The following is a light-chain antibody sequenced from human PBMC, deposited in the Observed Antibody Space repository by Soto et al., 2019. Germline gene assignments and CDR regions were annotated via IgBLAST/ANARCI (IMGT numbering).Light chain of an antibody. CDR2: GAS. CDR3: QQFNSWPPWA. CDR1: QSVSSD. V-gene: IGKV3-15*01. J-gene: IGKJ1*01. Sequence: EIVMTQSPATLSVSPGERATLFCRASQSVSSDLAWYQQKPGQPPRLLIYGASTRATGVPARFIGSGSGTDFTLTINSLQSEDFAVYHCQQFNSWPPWAFGQGTKVEI.